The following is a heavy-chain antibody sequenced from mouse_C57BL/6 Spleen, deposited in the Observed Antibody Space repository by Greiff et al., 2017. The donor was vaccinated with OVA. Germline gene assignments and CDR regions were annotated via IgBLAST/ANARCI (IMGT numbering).Heavy chain of an antibody. CDR1: GYTFTSYW. CDR2: IYPSDSET. J-gene: IGHJ4*01. Sequence: VQLKQPGAELVRPGSSVKLSCKASGYTFTSYWMDWVKQRPGQGLEWIGNIYPSDSETHYNQKFKDKATLTVDKSSSTAYMQLSSLTSEDSAVYYCAREETALMDYWGQGTSVTVSS. D-gene: IGHD3-1*01. V-gene: IGHV1-61*01. CDR3: AREETALMDY.